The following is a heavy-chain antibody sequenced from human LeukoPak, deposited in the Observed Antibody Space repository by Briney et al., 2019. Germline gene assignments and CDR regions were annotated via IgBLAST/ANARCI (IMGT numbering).Heavy chain of an antibody. D-gene: IGHD6-6*01. CDR2: IIPIFGTA. CDR1: GYTFTIYG. CDR3: ALRGYSSSLGVGDY. J-gene: IGHJ4*02. V-gene: IGHV1-69*05. Sequence: GASVTVSCTASGYTFTIYGISWVRQAPGRGLEWMGGIIPIFGTANYAQKFQGRVTITTDESTSTAYMELSSLRSEDTAVYYCALRGYSSSLGVGDYWGQGTLVTVSS.